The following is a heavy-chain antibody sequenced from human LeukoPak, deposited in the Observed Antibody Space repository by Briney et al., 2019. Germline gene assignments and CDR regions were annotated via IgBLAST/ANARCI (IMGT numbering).Heavy chain of an antibody. CDR2: ISYDGSNK. J-gene: IGHJ4*02. V-gene: IGHV3-30-3*01. D-gene: IGHD3-16*02. Sequence: PGGSLRLSCAASGFTFSSYAMHWVRQAPGKGLEWVAVISYDGSNKYYADSVKGRFTISRDNSKNTLYLQMNSLRAEDTAVYYCARGPIHMITFGGVIGPFDYWGQGTLVTVSS. CDR3: ARGPIHMITFGGVIGPFDY. CDR1: GFTFSSYA.